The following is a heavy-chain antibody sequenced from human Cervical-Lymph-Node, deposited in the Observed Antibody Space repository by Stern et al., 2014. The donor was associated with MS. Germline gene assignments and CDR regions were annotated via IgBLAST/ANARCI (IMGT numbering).Heavy chain of an antibody. CDR1: GFTFSSFP. J-gene: IGHJ5*02. D-gene: IGHD6-25*01. Sequence: EVQLVESGGGLVQPGGSLRLACAASGFTFSSFPMNWVRQAPGKGPEWIAYINTVATNIFYADSVKGRFTISRDNAKNSVFLQMNSLRADDTAVYYCARGLPNTGYDPWGQGTLVTVSS. V-gene: IGHV3-48*01. CDR3: ARGLPNTGYDP. CDR2: INTVATNI.